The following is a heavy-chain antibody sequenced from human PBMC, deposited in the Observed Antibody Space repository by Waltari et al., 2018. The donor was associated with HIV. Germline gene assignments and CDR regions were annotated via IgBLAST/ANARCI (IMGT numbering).Heavy chain of an antibody. Sequence: QLQLQESGPGLVKPSETLSLTCTVSGGSISSSSYYWGWIRQPPGKGLEWIGSIYYSGSTNYNPSLKSRVTISVDTSKNQFSLKLSSVTAADTAVYYCARDSLVWRRGYFDYWGQGTLVTVSS. J-gene: IGHJ4*02. CDR1: GGSISSSSYY. V-gene: IGHV4-39*07. D-gene: IGHD6-6*01. CDR2: IYYSGST. CDR3: ARDSLVWRRGYFDY.